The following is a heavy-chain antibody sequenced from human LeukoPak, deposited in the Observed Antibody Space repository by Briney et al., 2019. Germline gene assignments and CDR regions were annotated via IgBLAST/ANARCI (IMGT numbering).Heavy chain of an antibody. J-gene: IGHJ6*02. CDR1: GYTFTSYA. V-gene: IGHV1-3*01. CDR3: ARDWALYYYDSSGYSHYYYYGMDV. CDR2: INAGNGNT. D-gene: IGHD3-22*01. Sequence: ASVKVSCKASGYTFTSYAMHWVRQAPGQRLEWMGWINAGNGNTKYSQKFQGRVTITRDTSASTAYMELSSLRSEDTAVYYCARDWALYYYDSSGYSHYYYYGMDVWGQGTTVTVSS.